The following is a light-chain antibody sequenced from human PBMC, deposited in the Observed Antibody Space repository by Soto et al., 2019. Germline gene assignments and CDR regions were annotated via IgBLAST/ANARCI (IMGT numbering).Light chain of an antibody. CDR1: QSITSSY. CDR3: QLYDSPSYT. V-gene: IGKV3-20*01. J-gene: IGKJ2*01. Sequence: EMVLTQSPGTLSLSPGERATLSCRASQSITSSYLAWYQQKPGQAPRLLIYVASRRATDIPDRFSGSWSGTDFTITISRLEPEDFAVYYCQLYDSPSYTFGQGPKLEIK. CDR2: VAS.